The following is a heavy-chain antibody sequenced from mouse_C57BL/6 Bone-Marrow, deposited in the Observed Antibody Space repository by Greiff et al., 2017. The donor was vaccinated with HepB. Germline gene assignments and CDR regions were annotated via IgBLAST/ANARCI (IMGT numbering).Heavy chain of an antibody. CDR1: GYSITSGYY. J-gene: IGHJ3*01. CDR3: ARDPDYDSFAY. V-gene: IGHV3-6*01. Sequence: EVKLVESGPGLVKPSQSLSLTCSVTGYSITSGYYWNWIRQFPGNKLEWMGYISYDGSNNYNPSLKNRISITRDTSKNQFFLKLNSVTTEDTATYYCARDPDYDSFAYWGQGTLVTVSA. D-gene: IGHD2-4*01. CDR2: ISYDGSN.